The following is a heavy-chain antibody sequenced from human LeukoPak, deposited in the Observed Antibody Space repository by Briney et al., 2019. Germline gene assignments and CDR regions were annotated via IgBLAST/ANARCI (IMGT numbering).Heavy chain of an antibody. V-gene: IGHV4-39*01. J-gene: IGHJ5*02. CDR1: GSSISSTRSF. CDR2: IYYNGST. D-gene: IGHD2/OR15-2a*01. CDR3: AALHYFGHGATRT. Sequence: SETLSLTCTVSGSSISSTRSFWAWIRQSPGTGLEWIGSIYYNGSTYYTPSLKSRVTISVDTSKNQFSLNLGSVTAADSGVYYCAALHYFGHGATRTWGQGTLVTVSS.